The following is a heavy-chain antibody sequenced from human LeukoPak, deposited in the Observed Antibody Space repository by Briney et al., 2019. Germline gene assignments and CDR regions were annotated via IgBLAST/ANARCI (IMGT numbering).Heavy chain of an antibody. J-gene: IGHJ4*02. CDR1: GFTFSSYG. D-gene: IGHD6-13*01. CDR2: IRHDGSNK. Sequence: GGSLRLSCATSGFTFSSYGMHWVRQAPGKGLQWVVFIRHDGSNKYYADSVKGRFTISRDNSKNTVYLQMNSLRAEDTAVYYCARDLLEIAADSYFDYWGQGTLVTVSS. CDR3: ARDLLEIAADSYFDY. V-gene: IGHV3-30*02.